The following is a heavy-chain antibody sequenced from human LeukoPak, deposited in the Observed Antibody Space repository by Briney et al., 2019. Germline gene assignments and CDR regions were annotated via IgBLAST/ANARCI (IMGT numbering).Heavy chain of an antibody. CDR1: GGTFSSYA. J-gene: IGHJ6*03. CDR2: IIPIFGTA. CDR3: ARGTVVPAAPNYYYYYMDV. Sequence: SVKVSCKASGGTFSSYAIIWVRQAPGQGLEWMGGIIPIFGTANYAQKFQGRVTITTDESTSTAYMELSSLRSEDTAVYYCARGTVVPAAPNYYYYYMDVWGKGTTVTVSS. V-gene: IGHV1-69*05. D-gene: IGHD2-2*01.